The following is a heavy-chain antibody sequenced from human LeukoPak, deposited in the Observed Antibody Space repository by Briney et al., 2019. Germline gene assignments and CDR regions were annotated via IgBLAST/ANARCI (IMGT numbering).Heavy chain of an antibody. CDR2: INPNSGGT. V-gene: IGHV1-2*02. J-gene: IGHJ6*03. CDR1: GYTFTGYY. CDR3: ARQNPYYYDSTRGFYYYYMDV. D-gene: IGHD3-22*01. Sequence: ASVKVSCKASGYTFTGYYMHWVRQAPGQGLEWMGWINPNSGGTNYAQKLQGRVTMTTDTSTSTAYMELRSLRSDDTAVYYCARQNPYYYDSTRGFYYYYMDVWAKGPRSPSP.